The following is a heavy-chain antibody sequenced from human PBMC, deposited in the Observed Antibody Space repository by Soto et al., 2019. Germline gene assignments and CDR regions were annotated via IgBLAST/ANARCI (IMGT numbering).Heavy chain of an antibody. D-gene: IGHD3-16*01. CDR1: GFNFSSYA. CDR3: AKGRGDPTAPDY. J-gene: IGHJ4*02. Sequence: PGGSLRLSCAASGFNFSSYAMSWVRQAPGKGLEWVSSISGSGGSTYYADSVKGRFTISRDNSKKKLFLQMNSLRAEDTAVYYCAKGRGDPTAPDYWGQGTLVTVSS. V-gene: IGHV3-23*01. CDR2: ISGSGGST.